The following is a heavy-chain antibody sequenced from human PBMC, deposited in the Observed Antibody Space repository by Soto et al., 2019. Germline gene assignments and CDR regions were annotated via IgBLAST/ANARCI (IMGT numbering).Heavy chain of an antibody. V-gene: IGHV3-48*03. Sequence: GSLRLSCAASGFTFSSYEMNWVRQAPGKGLEWVSYISSSGSTIYYADSVKGRFTISRDNAKNSLYLQMNSLRAEDTAVYYCARGGYYYDTRDAFDIWGQGTMGTVSS. CDR1: GFTFSSYE. CDR2: ISSSGSTI. D-gene: IGHD3-22*01. J-gene: IGHJ3*02. CDR3: ARGGYYYDTRDAFDI.